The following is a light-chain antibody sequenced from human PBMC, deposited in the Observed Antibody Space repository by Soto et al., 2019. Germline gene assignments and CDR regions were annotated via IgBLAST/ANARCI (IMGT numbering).Light chain of an antibody. CDR3: QYWDDYSWT. J-gene: IGKJ1*01. Sequence: DIQTTQSPSTLSASVGDRVTITCRASQSITDWLAWYQQKPGKAPKFLIYKASNLEGGVPSRFSGSGSGTEFTLTISSVQPDDFATYYCQYWDDYSWTFGQGTKVEIK. V-gene: IGKV1-5*03. CDR1: QSITDW. CDR2: KAS.